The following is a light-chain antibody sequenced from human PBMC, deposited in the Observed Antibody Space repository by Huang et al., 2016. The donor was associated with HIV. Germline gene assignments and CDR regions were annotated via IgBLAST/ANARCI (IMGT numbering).Light chain of an antibody. CDR2: DAS. V-gene: IGKV3-11*01. J-gene: IGKJ4*01. CDR1: QSVSSY. Sequence: EIVLTQSPATLSLSPGERATLSCRASQSVSSYLAWYQHKPGQAPRLLIYDASSRATGSPARFSGSGSGTDFTLTISSLEPEDFAVYYCQQRSNWPLTFGGGTKVEIK. CDR3: QQRSNWPLT.